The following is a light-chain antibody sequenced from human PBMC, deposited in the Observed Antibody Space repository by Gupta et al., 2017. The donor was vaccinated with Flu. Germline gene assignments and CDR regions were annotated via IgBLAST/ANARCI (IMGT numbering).Light chain of an antibody. CDR2: DAS. J-gene: IGKJ2*01. CDR3: QQRSGLPMYT. Sequence: ELVLTPPPATLSFSPGDRAILSCSASQSVNIYLAWYQQKPGQPPRLLMVDASKRAAGIPDRFSGCGSGTDFTLTISTVEPEDFAVYYCQQRSGLPMYTFGQGTKLE. V-gene: IGKV3-11*01. CDR1: QSVNIY.